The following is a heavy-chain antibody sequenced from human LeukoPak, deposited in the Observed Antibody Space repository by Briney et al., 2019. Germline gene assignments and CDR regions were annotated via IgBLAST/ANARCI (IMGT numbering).Heavy chain of an antibody. CDR3: ARWGHSSHVFDV. J-gene: IGHJ3*01. CDR1: GDSVSSNSVA. D-gene: IGHD3-16*01. Sequence: SQTLSLTCAISGDSVSSNSVAWNWTRQSPSRGLEWLGRTYYESKWYNDYAVSVERRITINPDTSKNQFSLQLNSMTPEDTAVYYCARWGHSSHVFDVWGQGTVVTVSS. CDR2: TYYESKWYN. V-gene: IGHV6-1*01.